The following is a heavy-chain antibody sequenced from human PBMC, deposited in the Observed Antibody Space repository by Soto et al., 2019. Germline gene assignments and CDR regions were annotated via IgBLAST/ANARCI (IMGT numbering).Heavy chain of an antibody. V-gene: IGHV4-34*01. CDR1: SGSFSGYY. Sequence: PSETLSLTCSIYSGSFSGYYWSWIRQPPGKGLEWIGEISQSGNTNYSPSLKSRVSISIDTSKKQFSLNLASVSAADTAVYYCARAPKVSGSSQTRPDFWGQGTTVTVSS. J-gene: IGHJ6*02. CDR3: ARAPKVSGSSQTRPDF. D-gene: IGHD6-6*01. CDR2: ISQSGNT.